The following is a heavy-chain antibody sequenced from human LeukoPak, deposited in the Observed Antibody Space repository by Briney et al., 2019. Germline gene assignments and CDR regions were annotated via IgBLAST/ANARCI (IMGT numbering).Heavy chain of an antibody. V-gene: IGHV1-8*01. Sequence: ASVNVSCKASGYTFTSYDINWVRQATGQGLEWMGWMNPNSGNTGYAQKFQGRVTMTRNTSISTAYMELSSLRSEDTAVYYCARDSTPAESFDYWGQGTLVTVSS. CDR2: MNPNSGNT. CDR1: GYTFTSYD. CDR3: ARDSTPAESFDY. D-gene: IGHD2-2*01. J-gene: IGHJ4*02.